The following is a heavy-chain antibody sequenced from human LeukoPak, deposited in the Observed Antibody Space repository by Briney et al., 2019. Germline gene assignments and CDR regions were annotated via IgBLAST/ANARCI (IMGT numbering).Heavy chain of an antibody. D-gene: IGHD1-1*01. V-gene: IGHV4-34*01. CDR3: ARDWNRYAY. CDR1: GDSISYFY. J-gene: IGHJ4*02. CDR2: INHSGST. Sequence: SETLSLTCSVSGDSISYFYWSWIRQPPGKGLEWIGEINHSGSTYYNPSLKSRVTISVDTSKNQFSLYLDSVTAADTAVYYCARDWNRYAYWGQGTLVTVSS.